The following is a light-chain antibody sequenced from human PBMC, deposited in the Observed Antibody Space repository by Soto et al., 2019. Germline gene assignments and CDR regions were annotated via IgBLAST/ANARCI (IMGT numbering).Light chain of an antibody. CDR2: KAS. J-gene: IGKJ1*01. V-gene: IGKV1-5*03. CDR1: QTLSSW. Sequence: DIQMTQSPSTLSGSVGDRVTITCRASQTLSSWLAWYQQKPGKAPKLLIYKASTLKSGVPSRFSCIGSGIEFTLTISSLQPDECATYNCQHYNSYSEAFGQGTKVERK. CDR3: QHYNSYSEA.